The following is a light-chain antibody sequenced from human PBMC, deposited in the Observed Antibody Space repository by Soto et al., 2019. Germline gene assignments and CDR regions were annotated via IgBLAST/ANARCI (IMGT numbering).Light chain of an antibody. V-gene: IGLV2-14*01. Sequence: QSALTQPASVSGSPGQSITISCTGTSNDVGGYNYVSWYQQHPGKAPKLMIYEVNNRPSGVSNRFSGSKSGNTASLTISGLQAEDEADYYCSSYTSTSRVVFGGGTKLTVL. CDR3: SSYTSTSRVV. CDR1: SNDVGGYNY. CDR2: EVN. J-gene: IGLJ2*01.